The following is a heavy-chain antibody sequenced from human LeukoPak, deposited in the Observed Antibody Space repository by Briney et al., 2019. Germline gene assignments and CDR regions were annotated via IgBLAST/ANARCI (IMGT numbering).Heavy chain of an antibody. Sequence: SETLSLTCTVSGGSISSYYWSWIRQPPGKGLEWIGFIYYSGSTHYKPSLKSRGTISVDTSKKQYFLKLSSVTAADTAVYYCARSSESYDSSGYYSYYFDYWGQGTLVTVSS. CDR3: ARSSESYDSSGYYSYYFDY. CDR1: GGSISSYY. V-gene: IGHV4-59*01. D-gene: IGHD3-22*01. J-gene: IGHJ4*02. CDR2: IYYSGST.